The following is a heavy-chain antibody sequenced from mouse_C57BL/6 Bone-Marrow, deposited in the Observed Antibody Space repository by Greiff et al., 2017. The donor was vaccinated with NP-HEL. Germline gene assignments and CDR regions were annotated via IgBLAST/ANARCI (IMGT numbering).Heavy chain of an antibody. Sequence: EVQRVESGGDLVKPGGSLKLSCAASGFTFSSYGMSWVRQTPDKRLEWVATISPGGSYTYYPDRVKGRFTISRDNAKNTLYLQMSSLKAEDTAMDYCARDTGTGFAYGGQGTLVTVSA. V-gene: IGHV5-6*01. CDR1: GFTFSSYG. D-gene: IGHD4-1*01. CDR2: ISPGGSYT. CDR3: ARDTGTGFAY. J-gene: IGHJ3*01.